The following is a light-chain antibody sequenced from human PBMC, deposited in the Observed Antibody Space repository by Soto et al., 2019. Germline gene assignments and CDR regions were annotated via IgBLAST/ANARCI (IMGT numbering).Light chain of an antibody. J-gene: IGKJ2*01. V-gene: IGKV1-33*01. CDR3: QQYDNLPPYP. CDR2: DAS. CDR1: QDISNY. Sequence: DIQMTQSPSSLSASVGDRVTITCQASQDISNYLNWYQQKPGKAPKLLIYDASNLQTGVPSRFSGSGSGTYFPFTISRLQPEDIATYYCQQYDNLPPYPFGQGTKLEIK.